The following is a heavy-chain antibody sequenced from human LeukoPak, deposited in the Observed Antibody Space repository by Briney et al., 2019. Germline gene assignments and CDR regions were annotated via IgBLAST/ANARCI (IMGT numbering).Heavy chain of an antibody. CDR3: ASRHCSGGGCYFAGADPFDY. Sequence: PSETLSLTCAVSGGSISSSNWWSWVRPPPGKGLEWIGEIYHSGSTNYNPSLKSRVTISVDKSKNQFSLKLSSVTAADTAVYYCASRHCSGGGCYFAGADPFDYWGQGTLVTVSS. CDR1: GGSISSSNW. J-gene: IGHJ4*02. D-gene: IGHD2-15*01. V-gene: IGHV4-4*02. CDR2: IYHSGST.